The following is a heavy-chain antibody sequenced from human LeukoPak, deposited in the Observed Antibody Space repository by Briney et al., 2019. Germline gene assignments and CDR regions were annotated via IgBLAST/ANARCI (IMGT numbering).Heavy chain of an antibody. V-gene: IGHV4-34*01. CDR1: GGSISSYY. CDR3: ARGMRGYCSGGSCSYYYYYYMDV. Sequence: SETLSLTCTVSGGSISSYYWSWIRQPPGKGLEWIGEINHSGSTNYNPSLKSRVTISVDTSKNQFSLKLSSVTAADTAVYYCARGMRGYCSGGSCSYYYYYYMDVWGKGTTVTVSS. D-gene: IGHD2-15*01. J-gene: IGHJ6*03. CDR2: INHSGST.